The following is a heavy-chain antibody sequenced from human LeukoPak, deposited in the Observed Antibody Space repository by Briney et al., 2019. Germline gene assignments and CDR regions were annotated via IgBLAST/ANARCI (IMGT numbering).Heavy chain of an antibody. J-gene: IGHJ3*02. D-gene: IGHD2-15*01. CDR3: AREDIVGGAFDI. CDR2: ISAYNGNT. V-gene: IGHV1-18*01. CDR1: GYTFTSYG. Sequence: ASVKVSCKASGYTFTSYGISWGRQAPGQGLEWIGWISAYNGNTNYAQKLQGRVTMTTDTSTSTAYMELRSLRSDDTAVYYCAREDIVGGAFDIWGQGTMVTVSS.